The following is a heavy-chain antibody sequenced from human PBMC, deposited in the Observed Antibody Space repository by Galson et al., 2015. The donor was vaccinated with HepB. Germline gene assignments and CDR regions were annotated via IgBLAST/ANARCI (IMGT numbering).Heavy chain of an antibody. V-gene: IGHV4-39*07. Sequence: ETLSLTCTVSGGSVNSGSHYWGWIRQPPGKGLEWIGSMYSRGSTFYTPALKGRVTVSLDTSGNQFSLNLRSVTAADTAVYYCVRGVPAPLSVYYYYIDVWGKGTTVTVSS. J-gene: IGHJ6*03. D-gene: IGHD2-2*01. CDR3: VRGVPAPLSVYYYYIDV. CDR2: MYSRGST. CDR1: GGSVNSGSHY.